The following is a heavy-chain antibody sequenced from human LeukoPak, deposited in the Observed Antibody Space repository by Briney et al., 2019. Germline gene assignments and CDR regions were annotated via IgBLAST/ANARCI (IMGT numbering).Heavy chain of an antibody. V-gene: IGHV3-33*01. Sequence: PGRSLRLSCAASGFTFSSYGMHWVRQAPGKGLEWVAVIWYDGSNKYYADSVKGRFTISRDNSKNTLYLQMNSLRAEDTAAYYCARDRGGYDARFDYWGQGTLVTVSS. D-gene: IGHD5-12*01. CDR3: ARDRGGYDARFDY. J-gene: IGHJ4*02. CDR1: GFTFSSYG. CDR2: IWYDGSNK.